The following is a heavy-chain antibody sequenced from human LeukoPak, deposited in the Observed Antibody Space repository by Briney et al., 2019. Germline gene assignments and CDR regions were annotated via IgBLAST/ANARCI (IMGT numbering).Heavy chain of an antibody. CDR1: GGSFSGYY. D-gene: IGHD4-17*01. J-gene: IGHJ3*02. CDR2: IYHSGST. Sequence: SETLSLTCAVYGGSFSGYYWSWVREPPGKGLEWIGEIYHSGSTYYNPSLKSRVTISVDTSKNQFSLKLSSVTAADTAVYYCASTDYGDYVIAFDIWGQGTMVTVSS. CDR3: ASTDYGDYVIAFDI. V-gene: IGHV4-34*01.